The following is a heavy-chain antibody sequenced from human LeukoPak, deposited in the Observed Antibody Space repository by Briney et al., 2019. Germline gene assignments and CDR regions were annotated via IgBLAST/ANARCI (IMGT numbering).Heavy chain of an antibody. CDR1: GFTFSTYW. D-gene: IGHD1-26*01. Sequence: GGSLRLSCSASGFTFSTYWMTWVRQAPGKGLEWVANIKPDGSDKYYVDSVKGRFTISRDNAKNSLYLQMNSLRAEDTGVYYYARFAEPPQYFDYWGQGTLVTVSS. V-gene: IGHV3-7*04. CDR2: IKPDGSDK. CDR3: ARFAEPPQYFDY. J-gene: IGHJ4*02.